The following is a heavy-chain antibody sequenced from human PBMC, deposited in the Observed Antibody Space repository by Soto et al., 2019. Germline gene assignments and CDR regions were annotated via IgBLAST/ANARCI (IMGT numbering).Heavy chain of an antibody. V-gene: IGHV4-59*08. CDR3: ARLDSGSPNYCYYYIGV. J-gene: IGHJ6*03. D-gene: IGHD1-26*01. CDR1: GGSISGYY. CDR2: IYYSGNT. Sequence: QVQLQESGPGLVKPSETLSLTCTVSGGSISGYYWSWIRQPPGKGLEWIGYIYYSGNTNYNPSLKSRVTMSVDTSNSQFSLKLSSVTAADTALYYCARLDSGSPNYCYYYIGVWGKGTTVTVSS.